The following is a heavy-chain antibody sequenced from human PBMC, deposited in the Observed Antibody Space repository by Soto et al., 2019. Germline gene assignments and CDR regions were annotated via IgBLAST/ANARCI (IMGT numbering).Heavy chain of an antibody. J-gene: IGHJ3*02. V-gene: IGHV3-7*05. CDR3: VRGRVGGTRGFAM. D-gene: IGHD1-26*01. Sequence: EVQLVESGGGLVQPGGSLRLSCAASGFTFSNYWMNWFRQAPGKRLEFVANIKQDGSDLHYVDSVKGRFAISRDNAKNSRFLQMSSLRAGDTAVYYCVRGRVGGTRGFAMWGQGTLVTVSS. CDR1: GFTFSNYW. CDR2: IKQDGSDL.